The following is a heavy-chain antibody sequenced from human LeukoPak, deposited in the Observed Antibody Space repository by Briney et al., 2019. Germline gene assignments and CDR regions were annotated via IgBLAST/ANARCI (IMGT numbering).Heavy chain of an antibody. V-gene: IGHV4-61*02. CDR1: GGSISSGSYY. CDR3: ARGEWELYFDY. J-gene: IGHJ4*02. D-gene: IGHD1-26*01. CDR2: IYTSGST. Sequence: PSETLSLTCTVSGGSISSGSYYWSWIRQPAGKGLEWIGRIYTSGSTNYNPSLKSRVTISVDTSKNQFSLKLSSVTAADTAVYYCARGEWELYFDYWGQGTLVTVSS.